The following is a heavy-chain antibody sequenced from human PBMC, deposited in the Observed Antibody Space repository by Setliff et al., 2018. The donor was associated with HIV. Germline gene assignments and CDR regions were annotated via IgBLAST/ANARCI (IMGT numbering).Heavy chain of an antibody. V-gene: IGHV1-3*01. J-gene: IGHJ3*02. CDR2: INAGNGNT. Sequence: GASVKVSCKSSGYTFTSYAMHWVRQAPGQRLEWMGWINAGNGNTKYSQKFQGRVTITRDTSASTAYMELSSLRSEDTAVYYCARFSGSGLVGAFDIWGQGTMVTVSS. CDR1: GYTFTSYA. D-gene: IGHD1-26*01. CDR3: ARFSGSGLVGAFDI.